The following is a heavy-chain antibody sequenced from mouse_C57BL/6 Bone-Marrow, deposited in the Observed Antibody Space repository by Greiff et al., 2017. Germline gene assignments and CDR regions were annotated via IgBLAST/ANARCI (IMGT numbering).Heavy chain of an antibody. Sequence: VQLKESGAELVRPGASVKLSCTASGFNIKDDYMHWVKQRPEQGLEWIGWIDPENGDTEYASKFQGKATITADTSSNTAYLQLSSLTSEDTAVYYCTTSSYYGSSSLDYWGQGTTLTVSS. CDR3: TTSSYYGSSSLDY. D-gene: IGHD1-1*01. J-gene: IGHJ2*01. CDR2: IDPENGDT. CDR1: GFNIKDDY. V-gene: IGHV14-4*01.